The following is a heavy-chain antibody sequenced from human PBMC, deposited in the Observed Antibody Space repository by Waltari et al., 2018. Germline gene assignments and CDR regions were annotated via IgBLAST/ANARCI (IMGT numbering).Heavy chain of an antibody. Sequence: QVQLQESGPGLVKPSETLSLTCTVSGGSISSYYWSWIRQPPGQGLEWIGYIYYSGSTNYNPSLKSRVTISVDTSKNQFSLKLSSVTAADTAVYYCASGRSSSTSGYYYYYMDVWGKGTTVTVSS. CDR3: ASGRSSSTSGYYYYYMDV. D-gene: IGHD2-2*01. CDR2: IYYSGST. J-gene: IGHJ6*03. CDR1: GGSISSYY. V-gene: IGHV4-59*01.